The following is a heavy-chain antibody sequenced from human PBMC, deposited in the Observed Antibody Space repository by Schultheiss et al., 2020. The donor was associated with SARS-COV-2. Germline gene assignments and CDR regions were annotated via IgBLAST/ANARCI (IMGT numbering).Heavy chain of an antibody. D-gene: IGHD3-3*01. CDR1: GGSFSGYY. Sequence: SQTLSLTCAVYGGSFSGYYWSWIRQPPGKGLEWIGYIYYSGSTNYNPSLKSRVTISVDTSKNQFSLKLSSVTAADTAVYYCARAPHTIFGVVKAFDIWGQGTMVTVSS. CDR2: IYYSGST. CDR3: ARAPHTIFGVVKAFDI. V-gene: IGHV4-34*09. J-gene: IGHJ3*02.